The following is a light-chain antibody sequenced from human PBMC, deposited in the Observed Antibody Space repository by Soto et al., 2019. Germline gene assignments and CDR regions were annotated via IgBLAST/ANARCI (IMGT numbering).Light chain of an antibody. J-gene: IGKJ3*01. V-gene: IGKV1-8*01. CDR1: QGISSY. CDR3: QQTYKNSWT. CDR2: GAS. Sequence: AVRMTQAPASHSGSAADRVTITCRASQGISSYLAWYQQKPGQAPKLLIYGASNLQSGVPSRFIGSGYATDFSLTISSLQPEDFATYYCQQTYKNSWTFGPGTKVDIK.